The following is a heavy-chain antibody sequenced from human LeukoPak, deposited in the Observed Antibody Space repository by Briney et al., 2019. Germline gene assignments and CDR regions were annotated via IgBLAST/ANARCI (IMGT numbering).Heavy chain of an antibody. CDR3: ASPYYYDSSGFRH. J-gene: IGHJ4*02. D-gene: IGHD3-22*01. CDR1: GFTVSSNY. CDR2: IYSGGST. Sequence: GGSLRLSCAASGFTVSSNYMSWVRQAPGKGLEWVSVIYSGGSTYYADSVKGRFTISRDNSKNTLYLQMNSLRAEDTAVYYCASPYYYDSSGFRHWGQGTLVTVSS. V-gene: IGHV3-66*01.